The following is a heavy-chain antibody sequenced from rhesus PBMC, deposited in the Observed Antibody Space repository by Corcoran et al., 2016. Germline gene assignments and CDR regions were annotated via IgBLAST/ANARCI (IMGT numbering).Heavy chain of an antibody. V-gene: IGHV4-147*01. CDR3: ARVSWWGLDS. CDR1: GGSIRSNY. D-gene: IGHD6-13*01. CDR2: IYGGSGRT. Sequence: QVQLQEAGPGLVKPSATLSLTCAGSGGSIRSNYWSWIRQYPGKGLEWIGYIYGGSGRTSYNPSLKSRVTISTATSKNQFSLKLSSVTSADTAVYYGARVSWWGLDSWGQGVVITVSS. J-gene: IGHJ6*01.